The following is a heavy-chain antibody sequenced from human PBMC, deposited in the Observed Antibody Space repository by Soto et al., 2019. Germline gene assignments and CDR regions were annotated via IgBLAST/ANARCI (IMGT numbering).Heavy chain of an antibody. V-gene: IGHV3-48*01. J-gene: IGHJ4*02. D-gene: IGHD3-10*01. CDR3: ARANYYGSPGDFDY. CDR1: GFTFSSYA. Sequence: EVQLLESGGGLVQPGGSLRLSCAASGFTFSSYAMSWVRQAPGKGLEWVSYIGSSSSTIYYADSVKGRFTISRDNAKNSLYLQMNSLRAEDTAVYYCARANYYGSPGDFDYWGQGTLVTVSS. CDR2: IGSSSSTI.